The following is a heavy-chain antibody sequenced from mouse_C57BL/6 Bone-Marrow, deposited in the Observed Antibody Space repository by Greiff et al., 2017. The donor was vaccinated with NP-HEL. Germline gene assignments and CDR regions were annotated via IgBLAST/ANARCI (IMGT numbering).Heavy chain of an antibody. Sequence: EVKLMESGGGLVQPGGSMKLSCVASGFTFSNYWMNWVRQSPEKGLEWVAQIRLKSDNYATHYAESVKGRFTISRDDSKSSVYLQMNNLSAEDTGIYYCTGPPDWGQGTLVTVSA. CDR1: GFTFSNYW. CDR2: IRLKSDNYAT. J-gene: IGHJ3*01. CDR3: TGPPD. V-gene: IGHV6-3*01.